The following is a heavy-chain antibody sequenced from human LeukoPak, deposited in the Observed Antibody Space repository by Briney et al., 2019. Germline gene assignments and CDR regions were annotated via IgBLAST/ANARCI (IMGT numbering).Heavy chain of an antibody. CDR3: ANYGDYDVDY. V-gene: IGHV3-21*01. Sequence: GRTLRLSCAASGFSFRSYGMIWVRQAPGKGLEWVSSISSSSSYIYYADSVKGRFTISRDNAKNSLYLQMNSLRAEDTAVYYCANYGDYDVDYWGQGTLVTASS. J-gene: IGHJ4*02. D-gene: IGHD4-17*01. CDR1: GFSFRSYG. CDR2: ISSSSSYI.